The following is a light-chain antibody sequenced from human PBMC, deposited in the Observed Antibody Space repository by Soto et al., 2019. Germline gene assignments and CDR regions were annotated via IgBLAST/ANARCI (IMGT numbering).Light chain of an antibody. CDR1: QSVRIN. CDR3: QQYNNWPPDLT. CDR2: GAS. Sequence: EIVMTQSPATLFESPGERATLSCRASQSVRINLAWYQQKPGQAPRLLIYGASSRATGIPARFSGSGSGTDFTLTISSLQSEDFAVYYCQQYNNWPPDLTFGGGTKVEIK. V-gene: IGKV3-15*01. J-gene: IGKJ4*01.